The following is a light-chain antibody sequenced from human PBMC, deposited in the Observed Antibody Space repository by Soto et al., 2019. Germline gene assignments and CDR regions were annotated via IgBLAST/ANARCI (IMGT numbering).Light chain of an antibody. V-gene: IGKV3-15*01. Sequence: SPFTLSVSPGERATLSCRASQSISTNLAWYQQKAGQAPRLLIYAASTRANGIPARFSGSGSGTDFTLTINSLQSEDFAVYYCQQYNNWLYTFGQGTRLEIK. J-gene: IGKJ5*01. CDR1: QSISTN. CDR2: AAS. CDR3: QQYNNWLYT.